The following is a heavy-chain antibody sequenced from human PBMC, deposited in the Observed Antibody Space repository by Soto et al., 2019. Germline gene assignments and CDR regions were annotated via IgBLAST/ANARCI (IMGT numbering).Heavy chain of an antibody. V-gene: IGHV3-30*18. D-gene: IGHD2-21*01. CDR1: GFTFSSYG. Sequence: QVQLVESGGGVVQPGRSLRLSCAASGFTFSSYGMHWVRQAPGKGLEWVAVISYDGSNKYYADSVKGRFTISRDNSKNTLYLQMNSLRAEDTAVYYCAKAVSGEMLIAVTDYWGQGTLVTVSS. CDR3: AKAVSGEMLIAVTDY. CDR2: ISYDGSNK. J-gene: IGHJ4*02.